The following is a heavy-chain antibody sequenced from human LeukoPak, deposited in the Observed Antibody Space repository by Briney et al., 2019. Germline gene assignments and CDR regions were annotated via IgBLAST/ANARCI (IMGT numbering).Heavy chain of an antibody. Sequence: ASLKVSCKASGGTFSSYAISWVQQAPGQGLEWMGRIIPIFGTANYAQKFQGRVTITTDESTSTAYTELSSLRSEDTAVYYCARYAGGGSGSYFDYWGQGTLVTVSS. D-gene: IGHD3-10*01. CDR3: ARYAGGGSGSYFDY. CDR1: GGTFSSYA. J-gene: IGHJ4*02. CDR2: IIPIFGTA. V-gene: IGHV1-69*05.